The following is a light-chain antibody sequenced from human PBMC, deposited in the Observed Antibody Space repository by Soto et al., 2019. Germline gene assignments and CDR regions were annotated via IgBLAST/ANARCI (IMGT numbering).Light chain of an antibody. Sequence: EIVLTQSPATLSLSPGERVTLSCRASQSVSSYLAWYQQNLGQAPRLLIYDASNRATGIPARFSGSGSGTDFTLTISRLEPEDFAVYYCQQRSNWPLTCGQGTKVEIK. J-gene: IGKJ1*01. CDR1: QSVSSY. CDR2: DAS. CDR3: QQRSNWPLT. V-gene: IGKV3-11*01.